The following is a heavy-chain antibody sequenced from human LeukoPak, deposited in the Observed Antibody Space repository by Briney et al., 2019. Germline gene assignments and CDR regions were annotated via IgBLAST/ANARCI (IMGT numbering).Heavy chain of an antibody. J-gene: IGHJ6*02. CDR3: ARDRYNWNDEGYYYYGMDV. CDR2: INPNSGGT. CDR1: GYTFTGYY. D-gene: IGHD1-1*01. Sequence: GASVKVSCKASGYTFTGYYMHWVRQAPGQGLEWMGWINPNSGGTNYAQKFQGWVTMTTDTSISTAYMELSRLRSDDTAVYYCARDRYNWNDEGYYYYGMDVWGQGTTVTVSS. V-gene: IGHV1-2*04.